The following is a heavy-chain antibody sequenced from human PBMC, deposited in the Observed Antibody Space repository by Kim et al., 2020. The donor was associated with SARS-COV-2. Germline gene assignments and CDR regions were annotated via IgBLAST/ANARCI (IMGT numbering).Heavy chain of an antibody. V-gene: IGHV5-51*01. Sequence: GESLKISCKGSGYSFTTYWIAWVRQMPGKGLEWMGIIYPGDSDTRYSPSFQGQVTISADKSITTAFLQWTSLKASDTAMYYCARRPLGAAAGKGWFDPGAREPWSPSPQ. CDR3: ARRPLGAAAGKGWFDP. CDR1: GYSFTTYW. D-gene: IGHD6-13*01. CDR2: IYPGDSDT. J-gene: IGHJ5*02.